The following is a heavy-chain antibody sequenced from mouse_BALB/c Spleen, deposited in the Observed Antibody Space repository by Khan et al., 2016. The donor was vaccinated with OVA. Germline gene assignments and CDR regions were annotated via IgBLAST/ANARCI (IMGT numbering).Heavy chain of an antibody. CDR3: ARSGYEAWFAY. V-gene: IGHV3-2*02. D-gene: IGHD2-2*01. CDR2: ISYSGST. CDR1: GYSITSDYA. J-gene: IGHJ3*01. Sequence: EVQLQESGPGLVKPSQSLSLTCTVTGYSITSDYAWNWIRQFPRNKLEWMGYISYSGSTSYNPSLKSRISINRDTSKNQFFLKLNSVTTDDTATYFCARSGYEAWFAYWGQGTLVTVSA.